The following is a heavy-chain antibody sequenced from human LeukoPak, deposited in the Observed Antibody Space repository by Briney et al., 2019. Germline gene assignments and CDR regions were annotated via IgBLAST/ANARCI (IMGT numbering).Heavy chain of an antibody. CDR3: ARGINYSSSWYYYFDY. Sequence: SVKVSCKASGYTFTGYYMHWVRQAPGQGLEWMGGIIPIFGTANYAQKFQGRVTITADESTSTAYMELSSLRSEDTAVYYCARGINYSSSWYYYFDYWGQGTLVTVSS. J-gene: IGHJ4*02. D-gene: IGHD6-13*01. CDR2: IIPIFGTA. CDR1: GYTFTGYY. V-gene: IGHV1-69*13.